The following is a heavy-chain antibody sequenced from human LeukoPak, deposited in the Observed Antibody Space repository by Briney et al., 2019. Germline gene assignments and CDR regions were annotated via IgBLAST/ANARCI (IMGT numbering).Heavy chain of an antibody. V-gene: IGHV3-11*01. CDR1: GFTFSDYY. CDR2: VSQSGSTI. J-gene: IGHJ4*02. Sequence: GGSLRLSCTGSGFTFSDYYMSWIRQGPGKGLEWISYVSQSGSTIYYADSVKGRFSISRDNGKNSLYLQLNSLRVEDTGIYYCAGEGHTYGSDYWGQGTLVTVSS. D-gene: IGHD5-24*01. CDR3: AGEGHTYGSDY.